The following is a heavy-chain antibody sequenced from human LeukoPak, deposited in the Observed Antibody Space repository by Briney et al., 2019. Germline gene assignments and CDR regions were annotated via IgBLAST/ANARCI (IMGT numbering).Heavy chain of an antibody. V-gene: IGHV3-7*01. CDR3: ARSVAFHAFDI. Sequence: PGGSLRLSCAASGFTFSDHWMNWIRQRPGKGLEWLANIKSDGSEKNYVGSVKGRFTISRDNAKNSLYLQMNSLRAEDTAVYYCARSVAFHAFDIWGQGTMVTVSS. CDR2: IKSDGSEK. CDR1: GFTFSDHW. J-gene: IGHJ3*02. D-gene: IGHD2/OR15-2a*01.